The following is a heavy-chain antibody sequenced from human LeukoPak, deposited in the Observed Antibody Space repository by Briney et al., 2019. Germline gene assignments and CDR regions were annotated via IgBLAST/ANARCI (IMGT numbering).Heavy chain of an antibody. CDR3: ARDLYYGSGSYSDY. CDR2: FSGSGGST. Sequence: GGSLRLSCAASGFTFSTYAMNWVRQAPGKGLEWISSFSGSGGSTYYADSVKGRFTISRDNSKNTLYLQMNSLRAEDTAVYYCARDLYYGSGSYSDYWGQGTLVTVSS. J-gene: IGHJ4*02. V-gene: IGHV3-23*01. CDR1: GFTFSTYA. D-gene: IGHD3-10*01.